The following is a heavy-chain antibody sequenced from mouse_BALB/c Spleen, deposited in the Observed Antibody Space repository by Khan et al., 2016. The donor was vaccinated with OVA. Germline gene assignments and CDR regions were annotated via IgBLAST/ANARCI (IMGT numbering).Heavy chain of an antibody. V-gene: IGHV3-8*02. Sequence: EVQLQESGPSLVKPSQTLSLTCSVTGDSITNGYSNWIRKFPGNELEYMGYISYSGSTYYNPSLKSRISITRDTSKNQSHLQLTSVTTEDTATYYCARGNFPFTYWGQGTLVTVAA. CDR1: GDSITNGY. CDR2: ISYSGST. CDR3: ARGNFPFTY. J-gene: IGHJ3*01.